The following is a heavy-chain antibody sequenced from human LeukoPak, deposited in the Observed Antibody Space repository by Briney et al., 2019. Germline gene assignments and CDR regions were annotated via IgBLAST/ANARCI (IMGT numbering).Heavy chain of an antibody. V-gene: IGHV3-30*18. CDR1: GFTFSSYA. Sequence: GGSLRLSCAASGFTFSSYAMSWVRQAPGKGLEWVAFISYDGSDKYYADSVKGRFTVSRDNSKHTLYLQMNSLRAEDTAVYYCAKDRGWCFEYWGQGTVVTVSS. J-gene: IGHJ4*02. D-gene: IGHD6-19*01. CDR3: AKDRGWCFEY. CDR2: ISYDGSDK.